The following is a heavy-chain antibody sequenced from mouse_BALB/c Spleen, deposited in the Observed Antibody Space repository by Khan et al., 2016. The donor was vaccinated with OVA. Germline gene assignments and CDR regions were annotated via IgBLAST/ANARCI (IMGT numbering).Heavy chain of an antibody. D-gene: IGHD3-1*01. V-gene: IGHV1-63*02. CDR3: ARSVAARATVDYFDY. CDR1: GYTFTNYW. Sequence: QMQLQQSGAELVRPGTSVKMSCKAAGYTFTNYWIGWVKQRPGHGLEWIGDTYPGGGYTNYNEKFKGKATLTADTSSSTAYMQRSGLTSEDSEIYYCARSVAARATVDYFDYWGQGTTRTVSS. CDR2: TYPGGGYT. J-gene: IGHJ2*01.